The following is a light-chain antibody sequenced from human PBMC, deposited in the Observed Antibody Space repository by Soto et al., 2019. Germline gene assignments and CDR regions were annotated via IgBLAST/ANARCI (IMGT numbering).Light chain of an antibody. Sequence: QSALTQPRSVSGSPGQSVAITCTGTSSDVGTYSYVSWFQRHPGKVPKIMIYDVSERPSGVPDRFSGSKSGNTASLTISGLQAEDEADYYCCSYAGTYTWVFGGGTKLTVL. CDR3: CSYAGTYTWV. CDR1: SSDVGTYSY. J-gene: IGLJ3*02. V-gene: IGLV2-11*01. CDR2: DVS.